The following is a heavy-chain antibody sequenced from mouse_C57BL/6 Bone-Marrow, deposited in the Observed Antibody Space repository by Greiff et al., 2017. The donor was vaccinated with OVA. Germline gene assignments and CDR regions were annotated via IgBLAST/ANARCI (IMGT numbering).Heavy chain of an antibody. D-gene: IGHD1-1*01. V-gene: IGHV1-81*01. CDR3: AHGSSPFDY. CDR1: GYTFTSYG. Sequence: LVESGAELARPGASVKLSCKASGYTFTSYGISWVKQRTGQGLEWIGEIYPRSGNTYYNEKFKGKATLTADKSSSTAYMELRSLTSEDSAVYFCAHGSSPFDYWGQGTTLTVSS. J-gene: IGHJ2*01. CDR2: IYPRSGNT.